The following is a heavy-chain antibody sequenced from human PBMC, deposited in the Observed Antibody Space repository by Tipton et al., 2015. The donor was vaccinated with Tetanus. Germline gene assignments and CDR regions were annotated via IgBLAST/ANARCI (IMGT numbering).Heavy chain of an antibody. D-gene: IGHD6-19*01. V-gene: IGHV3-30*18. CDR3: AKLKQWTQPEH. J-gene: IGHJ1*01. CDR2: ISHDGSNE. Sequence: SLRLSCAASGFTFSSYGMPWVRPAPGKGLEWVAYISHDGSNEHLVDSVQGRFTISRDNSKHTLYLQMNSLRPEDTAVYYCAKLKQWTQPEHWGRGTLVTVSS. CDR1: GFTFSSYG.